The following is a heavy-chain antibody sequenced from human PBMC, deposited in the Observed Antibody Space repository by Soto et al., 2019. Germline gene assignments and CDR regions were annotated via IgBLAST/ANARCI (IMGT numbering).Heavy chain of an antibody. V-gene: IGHV4-59*11. Sequence: PSETLSLTCTVSGASMENHYGSWIRQPPGKGLEYIGYMFYTGSADYNASFTSRVTMSVATSSNQFSLQLRSVSAAETAIYYCARSGHSSEGAVWGRGIQVTVSS. J-gene: IGHJ4*02. CDR3: ARSGHSSEGAV. CDR1: GASMENHY. D-gene: IGHD1-26*01. CDR2: MFYTGSA.